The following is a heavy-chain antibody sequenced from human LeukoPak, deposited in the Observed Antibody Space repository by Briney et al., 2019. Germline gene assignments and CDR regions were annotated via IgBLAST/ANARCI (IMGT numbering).Heavy chain of an antibody. J-gene: IGHJ4*02. D-gene: IGHD3-22*01. V-gene: IGHV1-69*04. CDR2: IIPILGIA. CDR1: GGTFSSYA. CDR3: ARAGYYDSSGYHY. Sequence: SVKVSCKASGGTFSSYAISWVRQAPGQGLEWMGRIIPILGIANYAQKFQGRVTMTRDTSTSTVYMELSSLRSEDTAVYYCARAGYYDSSGYHYWGQGTLVTVSS.